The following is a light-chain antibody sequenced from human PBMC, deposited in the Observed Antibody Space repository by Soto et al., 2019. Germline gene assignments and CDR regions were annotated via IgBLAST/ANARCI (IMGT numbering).Light chain of an antibody. Sequence: QSALTQPASVSGSPGQSITISCTGTSSDVGGYNYVSWYQQHPGKAPKLMIYDVSNRPSGVSDRFSGSNSGNTASLTISGLLSEGEADYYCCSYTSSSTYVFGTGTKLTVL. J-gene: IGLJ1*01. CDR3: CSYTSSSTYV. V-gene: IGLV2-14*03. CDR1: SSDVGGYNY. CDR2: DVS.